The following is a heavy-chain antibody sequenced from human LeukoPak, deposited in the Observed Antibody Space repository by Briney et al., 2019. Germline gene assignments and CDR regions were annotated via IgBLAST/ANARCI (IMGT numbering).Heavy chain of an antibody. CDR3: ARERDNGLFDY. CDR2: IYYSGST. V-gene: IGHV4-31*03. CDR1: GGSISSGGYY. J-gene: IGHJ4*02. Sequence: SQTLSLTCTVSGGSISSGGYYWSWIRQHPGKGLEWIGYIYYSGSTYYNPSLKSRVTISVGTSKNQFSLKLSSVTAADTAVYYCARERDNGLFDYWGQGTLVTVSS. D-gene: IGHD4/OR15-4a*01.